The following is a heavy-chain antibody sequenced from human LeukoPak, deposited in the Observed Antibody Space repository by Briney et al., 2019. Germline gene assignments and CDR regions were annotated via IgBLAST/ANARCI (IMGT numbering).Heavy chain of an antibody. J-gene: IGHJ4*02. Sequence: SETLSLTCTVSGGSISSYYWSWIRQPPGKGLEWIGYIYYSGSTNYNPSLKSRVTISVDTSKNQFFLKLSSVTAADTAVYYCARTLVYYGSGSYYNQYFDYWGQGTLVTVSS. CDR1: GGSISSYY. CDR3: ARTLVYYGSGSYYNQYFDY. V-gene: IGHV4-59*01. CDR2: IYYSGST. D-gene: IGHD3-10*01.